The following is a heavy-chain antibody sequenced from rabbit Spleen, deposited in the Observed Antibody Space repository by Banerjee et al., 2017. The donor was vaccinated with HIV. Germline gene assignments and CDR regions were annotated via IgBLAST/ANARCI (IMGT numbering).Heavy chain of an antibody. CDR3: ARDLTGVIGWNFGW. V-gene: IGHV1S45*01. J-gene: IGHJ4*01. D-gene: IGHD1-1*01. CDR2: IYAGSSGST. CDR1: GFSFSSSYW. Sequence: LQESGGGLFQPGGSLALTCTASGFSFSSSYWICWVRQAPGKGLEWIACIYAGSSGSTYYASWAKGRFTISKTSSTTVTLQVTSLTAADTATYFCARDLTGVIGWNFGWWGQGTLVTVS.